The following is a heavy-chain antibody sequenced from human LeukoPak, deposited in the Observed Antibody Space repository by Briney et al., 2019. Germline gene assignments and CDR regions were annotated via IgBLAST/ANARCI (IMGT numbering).Heavy chain of an antibody. CDR2: ISSSGSTI. D-gene: IGHD3-3*01. CDR3: ARVPYYDFWSGYQFDY. CDR1: GFTFSSYE. V-gene: IGHV3-48*03. J-gene: IGHJ4*02. Sequence: GGSLRLSCAASGFTFSSYEMNWVRQAPGKGLEWVSYISSSGSTIYYADSVKGRFTISRDNAKNSLYLQVHSLRAEDTAVYYCARVPYYDFWSGYQFDYWGQGTLVTVSS.